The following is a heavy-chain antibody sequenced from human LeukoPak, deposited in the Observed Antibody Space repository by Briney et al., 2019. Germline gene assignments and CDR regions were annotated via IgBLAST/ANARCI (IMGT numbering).Heavy chain of an antibody. V-gene: IGHV4-39*01. J-gene: IGHJ6*03. CDR2: IYYSGST. CDR1: GGSISSSSYY. D-gene: IGHD4-11*01. CDR3: ARPMTTVKGVYYYYMDV. Sequence: SETLSLTCTVSGGSISSSSYYWGWIRQPPGKGLEWIGSIYYSGSTYYNPSLKSRVTISVDTSKNQFSLKLSSVTAADTAVYYYARPMTTVKGVYYYYMDVWGKGTTATVSS.